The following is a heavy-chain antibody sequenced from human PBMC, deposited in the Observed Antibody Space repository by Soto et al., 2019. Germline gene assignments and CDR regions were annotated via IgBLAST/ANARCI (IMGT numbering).Heavy chain of an antibody. CDR1: GFTFDRHT. CDR2: ISFDGSLK. V-gene: IGHV3-30*04. CDR3: ARTYSSSWNYFDY. J-gene: IGHJ4*02. D-gene: IGHD6-13*01. Sequence: QVQLVESGGGVVQPGRSLRLSCAASGFTFDRHTMHWVRQAPGKGLEWVALISFDGSLKYDADSVKGRFTISRDNFKNTLFLEMNSLRAEDTGVYYCARTYSSSWNYFDYWGQGTLVTVSS.